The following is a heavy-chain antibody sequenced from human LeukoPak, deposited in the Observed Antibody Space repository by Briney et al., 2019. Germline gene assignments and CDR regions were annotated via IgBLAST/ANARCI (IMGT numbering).Heavy chain of an antibody. Sequence: PSETLSLTCTVSGGSISSSSYYWGWIRQPPGKGLEWIGSIYYSGSTYYNPSLKSRVTISVDTSKNQFSLKLSSVTAADTAVYYCARLSVTFGGVIVIIFDYWGQGTLVTVSS. CDR1: GGSISSSSYY. CDR3: ARLSVTFGGVIVIIFDY. J-gene: IGHJ4*02. V-gene: IGHV4-39*01. CDR2: IYYSGST. D-gene: IGHD3-16*02.